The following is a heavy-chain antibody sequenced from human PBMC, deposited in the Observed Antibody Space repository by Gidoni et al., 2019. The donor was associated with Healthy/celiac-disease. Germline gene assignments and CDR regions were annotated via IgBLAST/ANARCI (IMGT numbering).Heavy chain of an antibody. V-gene: IGHV4-34*01. CDR2: INHSGST. CDR3: ARGLASAFVDY. D-gene: IGHD3-3*02. J-gene: IGHJ4*02. CDR1: GGSFSGYY. Sequence: QVQLQQWVAGLLKPSETLSLTCAVYGGSFSGYYWSWIRQPPGKGLEWIGEINHSGSTNYNPSLKSRVTISLDTSKNQFSLKLSSVTAADTAVYYCARGLASAFVDYWGQGTLVTVSS.